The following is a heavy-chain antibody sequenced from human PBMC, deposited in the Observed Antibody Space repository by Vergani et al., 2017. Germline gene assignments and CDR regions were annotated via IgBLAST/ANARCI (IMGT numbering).Heavy chain of an antibody. V-gene: IGHV1-69*13. CDR3: ARSGDSSGYDYWYFDL. J-gene: IGHJ2*01. CDR1: GGTFSSYA. CDR2: IIPIFGTA. Sequence: QVQLVQSGAEVKKPGSSVKVSCKASGGTFSSYAISWVRQAPGQGLEWMGRIIPIFGTANYAQKFQGRVTITADESPSTAYMELSSLRSEDTAVYYCARSGDSSGYDYWYFDLWGRGTLVTVSS. D-gene: IGHD3-22*01.